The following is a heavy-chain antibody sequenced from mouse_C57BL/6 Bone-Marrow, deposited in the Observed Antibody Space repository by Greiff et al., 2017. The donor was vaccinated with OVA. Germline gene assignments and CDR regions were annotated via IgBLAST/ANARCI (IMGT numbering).Heavy chain of an antibody. CDR3: ARQGLYFAD. CDR2: ISSGGSYT. Sequence: EVMLVESGGDLVKPGGSLKLSCAASGFTFSSYGMSWVRQTPDKRLEWVATISSGGSYTYYPDSVKGRFTISRDNDKNTLVLQMSSLKSDDTAMYYCARQGLYFADWGPGTTLTVSS. D-gene: IGHD3-1*01. CDR1: GFTFSSYG. J-gene: IGHJ2*01. V-gene: IGHV5-6*01.